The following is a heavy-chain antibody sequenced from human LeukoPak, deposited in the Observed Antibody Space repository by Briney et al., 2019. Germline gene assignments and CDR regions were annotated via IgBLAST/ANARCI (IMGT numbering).Heavy chain of an antibody. CDR2: IYYSGST. D-gene: IGHD4-17*01. CDR3: AREDGDYVYNWFDP. Sequence: KPSETLSLTCAVSGGSISSGDYYWSWIRQPPGKGLEWIGYIYYSGSTYYNPSLKSRVTISVDTSKNQFSLKLSSVTAADTAVYYCAREDGDYVYNWFDPWGQGTLVTVSS. V-gene: IGHV4-30-4*01. J-gene: IGHJ5*02. CDR1: GGSISSGDYY.